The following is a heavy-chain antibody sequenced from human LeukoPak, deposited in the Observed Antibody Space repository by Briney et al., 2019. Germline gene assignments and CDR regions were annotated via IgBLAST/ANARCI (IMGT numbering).Heavy chain of an antibody. V-gene: IGHV4-59*11. CDR1: GASTSSHY. J-gene: IGHJ5*02. D-gene: IGHD3-22*01. CDR3: ARDSDYYDSSGYQYRGFDP. CDR2: IYYSGST. Sequence: PSETLSLTCTVSGASTSSHYWNWIRQPPGKGLEWIGYIYYSGSTNYNPSLKSRVTISVDTSKNQLSLKLSSVTAADTAVYYCARDSDYYDSSGYQYRGFDPWGQGTLVTVSS.